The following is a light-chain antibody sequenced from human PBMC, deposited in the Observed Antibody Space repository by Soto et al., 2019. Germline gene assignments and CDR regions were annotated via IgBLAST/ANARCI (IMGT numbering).Light chain of an antibody. CDR2: DAS. CDR1: QTISSW. J-gene: IGKJ1*01. CDR3: QQYNSYL. Sequence: DIQMTQSPSTLSGSVGDRVTITCRASQTISSWLAWYQQKPGKAPKLLIYDASSLESGVPSRFSGSGSGTEFTLTISSLQPDDFATYYCQQYNSYLFGQGTKVDIK. V-gene: IGKV1-5*01.